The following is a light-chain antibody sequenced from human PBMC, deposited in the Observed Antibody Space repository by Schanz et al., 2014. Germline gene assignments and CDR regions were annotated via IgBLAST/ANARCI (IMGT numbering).Light chain of an antibody. CDR2: DVS. V-gene: IGLV2-14*01. J-gene: IGLJ3*02. CDR3: CSFTTSSAPGV. CDR1: SSDVGGYNY. Sequence: QSALTQPASVSGSPGQSITISCTGTSSDVGGYNYVSWYQQHPGKAPKLMIYDVSNRPSGVSNRFSGSKSGNTASLTISGLQAEDEADYYCCSFTTSSAPGVFGGGTKL.